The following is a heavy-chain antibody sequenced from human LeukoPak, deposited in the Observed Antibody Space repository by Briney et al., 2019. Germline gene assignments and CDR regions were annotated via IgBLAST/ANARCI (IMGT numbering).Heavy chain of an antibody. Sequence: PGGSLRLSCAASGFTFSRYTMHWVRQAPGKGLEDVSGISSNGVSTYYANSVKGRFTISRDNSKNTLYLQMGSMRAEDTAVYYCARSPTLSLSSPPYFDYWGQGTLVTVSS. CDR1: GFTFSRYT. V-gene: IGHV3-64*01. CDR2: ISSNGVST. CDR3: ARSPTLSLSSPPYFDY. J-gene: IGHJ4*02.